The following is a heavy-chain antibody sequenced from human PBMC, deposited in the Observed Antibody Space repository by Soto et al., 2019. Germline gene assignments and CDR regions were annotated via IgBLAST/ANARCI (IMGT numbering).Heavy chain of an antibody. V-gene: IGHV1-69*01. CDR1: GGTFSSYA. D-gene: IGHD2-2*01. CDR3: ARERGCSSTSCYSYYYGMDV. J-gene: IGHJ6*02. Sequence: QVQLVQSGAEVKKPGSSVKVSCKASGGTFSSYAISWVRQAPGQGLEWMGGIIPIFGTANYAQKFQGRGTSTADEATSPAYMELSSLRSEDTAVYYCARERGCSSTSCYSYYYGMDVWGQGTTVTVSS. CDR2: IIPIFGTA.